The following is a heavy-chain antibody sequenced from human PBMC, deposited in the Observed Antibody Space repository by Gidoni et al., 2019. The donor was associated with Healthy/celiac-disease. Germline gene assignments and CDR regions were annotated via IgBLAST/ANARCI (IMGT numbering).Heavy chain of an antibody. CDR2: IKSKTDGGTT. V-gene: IGHV3-15*01. J-gene: IGHJ4*02. CDR3: TTDPPRGGSGT. D-gene: IGHD3-10*01. Sequence: EVQLVESGGGLVKPGGSLRLSCAASGFTCSNAWMSWVRQAPGKGLEWVGRIKSKTDGGTTDYAAPVKGRFTISRDDSKNTLYLQMNSLKTEDTAVYYCTTDPPRGGSGTWGQGTLVTVSS. CDR1: GFTCSNAW.